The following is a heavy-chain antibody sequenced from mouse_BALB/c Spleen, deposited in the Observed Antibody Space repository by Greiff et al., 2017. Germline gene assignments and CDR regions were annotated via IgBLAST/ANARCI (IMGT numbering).Heavy chain of an antibody. CDR1: GFSLTSYG. V-gene: IGHV2-9*02. CDR2: IWAGGST. D-gene: IGHD2-4*01. J-gene: IGHJ3*01. CDR3: ARDQDYDYDWFAY. Sequence: VNVVESGPGLVAPSQSLSITCTVSGFSLTSYGVHWVRQPPGKGLEWLGVIWAGGSTNYNSALMSRLSISKDNSKSQVFLKMNSLQTDDTAMYYCARDQDYDYDWFAYWGQGTLVTVSA.